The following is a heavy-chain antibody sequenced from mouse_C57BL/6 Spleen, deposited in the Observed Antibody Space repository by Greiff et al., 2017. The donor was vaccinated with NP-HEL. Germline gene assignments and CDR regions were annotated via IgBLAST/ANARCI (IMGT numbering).Heavy chain of an antibody. CDR1: GYTFTDYY. D-gene: IGHD1-1*01. J-gene: IGHJ4*01. Sequence: VQLQQSGPELVKPGASVKISCKASGYTFTDYYMNWVKQSHGKSLEWIGDINPNNGGTSYNQKFKGKATLTVDKSSSTAYMELRSLTSEDSAVYYCARSDYYGSSYPYAMDYWGQGTSVTVSS. CDR3: ARSDYYGSSYPYAMDY. CDR2: INPNNGGT. V-gene: IGHV1-26*01.